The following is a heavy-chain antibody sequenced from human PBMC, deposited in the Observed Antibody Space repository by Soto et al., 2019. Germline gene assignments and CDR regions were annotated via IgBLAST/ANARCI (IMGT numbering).Heavy chain of an antibody. CDR2: ISSNGVSR. CDR1: GFTFSNYA. V-gene: IGHV3-30*18. J-gene: IGHJ4*02. D-gene: IGHD1-26*01. CDR3: AKESAEWDSNFDY. Sequence: PGGSLRLSCAASGFTFSNYAMHWVRQAPGKGLEWVAVISSNGVSRFYRNSVKGRFTVSRDESKTKLDLQISSLRPDDTAVYYCAKESAEWDSNFDYWGRGTQVTVSS.